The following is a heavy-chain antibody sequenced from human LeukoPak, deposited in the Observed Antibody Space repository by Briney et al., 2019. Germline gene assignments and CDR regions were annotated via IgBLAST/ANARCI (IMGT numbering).Heavy chain of an antibody. CDR2: IYYSGST. CDR1: GGSMSTYF. V-gene: IGHV4-59*08. D-gene: IGHD6-19*01. Sequence: PETLSLTCTVSGGSMSTYFWTGIPQPPGKGLECIGYIYYSGSTYYDPSLKSRVPISLHWSTSPFSLKLGPVTAADTPVQYCARRGAWYSSRGSPSWFDRRG. J-gene: IGHJ5*02. CDR3: ARRGAWYSSRGSPSWFDR.